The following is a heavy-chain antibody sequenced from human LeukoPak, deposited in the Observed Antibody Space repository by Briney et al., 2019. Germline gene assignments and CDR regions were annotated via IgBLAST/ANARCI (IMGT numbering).Heavy chain of an antibody. CDR3: ARVPHPRVLGIGDCDI. J-gene: IGHJ3*02. Sequence: SQTLSLTCTVSGGSISSGSYYWSWIRQPAGKGLEWIGRIYNSGSTNYNPSLKSRVTISVDTSKNQFSLKLSSVTAADTAVYYCARVPHPRVLGIGDCDIWVQGTMVTVSS. V-gene: IGHV4-61*02. CDR2: IYNSGST. D-gene: IGHD2-21*01. CDR1: GGSISSGSYY.